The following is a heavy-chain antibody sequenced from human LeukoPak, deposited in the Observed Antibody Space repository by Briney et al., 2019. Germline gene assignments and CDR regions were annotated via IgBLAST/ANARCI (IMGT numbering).Heavy chain of an antibody. CDR1: GFTFSRCW. D-gene: IGHD2-8*01. CDR2: IKKDGSER. CDR3: ARGGGYCTNGVCYDSYFFDY. V-gene: IGHV3-7*01. Sequence: GRSLRLSCAAYGFTFSRCWMSWVRQAPGRGLGWVAYIKKDGSERVYMITVEGRYTISGDNAKNSLYLQRNSLRAEDTAVNYCARGGGYCTNGVCYDSYFFDYWGQGTLVTVSS. J-gene: IGHJ4*02.